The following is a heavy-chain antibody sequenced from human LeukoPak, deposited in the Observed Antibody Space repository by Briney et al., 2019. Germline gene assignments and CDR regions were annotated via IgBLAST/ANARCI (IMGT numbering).Heavy chain of an antibody. D-gene: IGHD3-22*01. V-gene: IGHV1-69*02. Sequence: ASVKVSCKASGGTFSSYTISWVRQAPGQGLEWMGSIIPILGIANYAQKFQGRVTITADKSTSTAYMELSSLRSEDTAVYYCARYVYYDSSGYPNYYFDYWGQGTLVTVSS. CDR3: ARYVYYDSSGYPNYYFDY. J-gene: IGHJ4*02. CDR1: GGTFSSYT. CDR2: IIPILGIA.